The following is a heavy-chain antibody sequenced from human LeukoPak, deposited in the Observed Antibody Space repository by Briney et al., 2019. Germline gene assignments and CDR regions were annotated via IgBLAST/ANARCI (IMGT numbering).Heavy chain of an antibody. V-gene: IGHV4-4*02. CDR2: IYHSGST. CDR3: ARGLNYGGSGYYFDS. J-gene: IGHJ4*02. CDR1: GGSISSSNW. D-gene: IGHD3-22*01. Sequence: SGTLSLTCAVSGGSISSSNWWSWVRPPPGKGLEGIGEIYHSGSTNYNPSLKSRVTISVDTSKYQCSLRLSSVTAADTAVYYCARGLNYGGSGYYFDSWGPGTLVTVSS.